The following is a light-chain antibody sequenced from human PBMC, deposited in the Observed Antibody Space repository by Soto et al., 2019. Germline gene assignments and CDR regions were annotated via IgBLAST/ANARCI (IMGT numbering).Light chain of an antibody. J-gene: IGKJ1*01. Sequence: DIVMTQSPDSLAVSLGERATINCKSSQSVLYSSNNKNYLAWYQQKPGQPPQLLIYWASTRESGVPDRFSGRGSGPDFTLTISSLQAEDVAVYYCQQYYSTPPTFGQGTKVEIK. CDR2: WAS. CDR3: QQYYSTPPT. V-gene: IGKV4-1*01. CDR1: QSVLYSSNNKNY.